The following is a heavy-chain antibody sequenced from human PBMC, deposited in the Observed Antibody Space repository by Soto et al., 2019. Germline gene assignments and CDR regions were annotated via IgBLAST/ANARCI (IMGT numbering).Heavy chain of an antibody. CDR1: GGSFSGYY. V-gene: IGHV4-34*01. CDR3: ARGREYGGNSADY. J-gene: IGHJ4*02. Sequence: QVQLQQWGAGLLKPSETLSLTCAVYGGSFSGYYWSWIRQPPGKGLEWIGEINHSGSTNYNPSLKSRVTISVDTSKNQFSLKLSSVTAADTAVYYCARGREYGGNSADYWGQGTLVTVSS. CDR2: INHSGST. D-gene: IGHD2-21*02.